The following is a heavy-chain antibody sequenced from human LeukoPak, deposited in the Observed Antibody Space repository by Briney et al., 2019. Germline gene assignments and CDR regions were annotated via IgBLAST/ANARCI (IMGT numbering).Heavy chain of an antibody. V-gene: IGHV3-9*01. Sequence: GRSLRLSRAASGFTFDDYAMHWVRQAPGKGLEWVSGISWNSGSIGYADSVKGRFTISRDNAKNSLYLQMNSLRAEDTALYYCAKDMRGQGGNAFDYWGQGTLVTVSS. CDR3: AKDMRGQGGNAFDY. D-gene: IGHD4-23*01. CDR2: ISWNSGSI. J-gene: IGHJ4*02. CDR1: GFTFDDYA.